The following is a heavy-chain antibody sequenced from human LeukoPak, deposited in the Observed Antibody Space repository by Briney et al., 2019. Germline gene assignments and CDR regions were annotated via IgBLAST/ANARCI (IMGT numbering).Heavy chain of an antibody. V-gene: IGHV3-7*01. D-gene: IGHD2-15*01. CDR1: GFPFGSYA. Sequence: GSLRLSCAASGFPFGSYAMPWVRQAPGKGLGWVANIKQDGSEKYYVDSVKGRFTISRDNAKNSLYLQMNSLRAEDTAVYYCARNVGSSGGYYYYGMDVWGQGTTVTVSS. CDR2: IKQDGSEK. CDR3: ARNVGSSGGYYYYGMDV. J-gene: IGHJ6*02.